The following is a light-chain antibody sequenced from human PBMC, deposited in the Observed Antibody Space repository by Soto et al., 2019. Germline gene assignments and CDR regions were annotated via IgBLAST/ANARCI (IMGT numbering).Light chain of an antibody. J-gene: IGKJ4*01. CDR1: QSVSSN. CDR3: KQYNNWPPLT. CDR2: GAS. V-gene: IGKV3D-15*01. Sequence: VLTQSPATLSLSPGERATLSCSASQSVSSNLAWYRQKPGQAPRLLIYGASTRATGIPARFSGSGSGTEFTLTISSLQSEDSAVYYCKQYNNWPPLTFGGGTKVDIK.